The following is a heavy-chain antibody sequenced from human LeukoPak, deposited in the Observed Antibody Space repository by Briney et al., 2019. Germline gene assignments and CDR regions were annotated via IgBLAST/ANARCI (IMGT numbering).Heavy chain of an antibody. J-gene: IGHJ5*01. CDR2: INANSITT. V-gene: IGHV3-23*01. Sequence: GGSLRLSCPASGFTFSSFSMSWLRQPPGKGLEWVSTINANSITTSYSASVRGRFTTSRDNSKNTLYLQLNTLRAGDTATYYCAKPISGGLAVTADWFHPWGRGTLVVVSS. D-gene: IGHD6-19*01. CDR3: AKPISGGLAVTADWFHP. CDR1: GFTFSSFS.